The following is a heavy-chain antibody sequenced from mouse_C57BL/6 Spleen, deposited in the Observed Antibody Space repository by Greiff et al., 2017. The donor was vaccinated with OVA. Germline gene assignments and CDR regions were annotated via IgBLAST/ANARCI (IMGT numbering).Heavy chain of an antibody. CDR3: ARGLITTVVAPYYYAMYY. Sequence: QVQLQQSGPELVKPGASVKISCKASGYAFSSSGMNWVKQRPGKGLEWIGRIYPGDGDTNYNGKFKGKATLTAEQSSRTAYMQLSSLTSEDSAVYFCARGLITTVVAPYYYAMYYWGQGTSVTVSS. J-gene: IGHJ4*01. CDR2: IYPGDGDT. CDR1: GYAFSSSG. D-gene: IGHD1-1*01. V-gene: IGHV1-82*01.